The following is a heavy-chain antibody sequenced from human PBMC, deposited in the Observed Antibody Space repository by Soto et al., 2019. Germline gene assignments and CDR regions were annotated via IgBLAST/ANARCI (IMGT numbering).Heavy chain of an antibody. D-gene: IGHD1-26*01. CDR3: AKEGGLSGSYYISSSYYFDY. Sequence: ESGGGVVQPGRSLRLSCVASGFTFSRYGMHWVRQAPGKGLEWVAVISYDGSNTYYADSVKGRFTISRDNSKNTLYLQMNSLRAEDTSVYYCAKEGGLSGSYYISSSYYFDYWGQGTLVTVSS. V-gene: IGHV3-30*18. CDR2: ISYDGSNT. J-gene: IGHJ4*02. CDR1: GFTFSRYG.